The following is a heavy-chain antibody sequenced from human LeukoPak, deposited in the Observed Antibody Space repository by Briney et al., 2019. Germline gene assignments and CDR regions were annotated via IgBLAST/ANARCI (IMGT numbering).Heavy chain of an antibody. J-gene: IGHJ5*02. CDR1: GFTFDDYA. Sequence: GGSLRLSCAASGFTFDDYAMHWVRQAPGKGLEWVSGISWNSGSIGYADSVKGRFTISRDNAKNSLYLQMNSLRTEETAVYYGAKGPAMVRGTFDPWGQGTLVTVSS. CDR2: ISWNSGSI. CDR3: AKGPAMVRGTFDP. V-gene: IGHV3-9*01. D-gene: IGHD3-10*01.